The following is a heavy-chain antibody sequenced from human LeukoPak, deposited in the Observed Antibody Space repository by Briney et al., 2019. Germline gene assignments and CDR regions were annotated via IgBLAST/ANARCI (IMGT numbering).Heavy chain of an antibody. CDR1: GVSISSSSYY. CDR2: IYYSGST. CDR3: ARRYCSGGSCYSDNWFDP. D-gene: IGHD2-15*01. V-gene: IGHV4-39*01. Sequence: SETLSLTCTVSGVSISSSSYYWGWIRQPPGKGLEWIGSIYYSGSTYYNPSLKSRVTISVDTSKNQFSLKLSSVTAADTAVYYCARRYCSGGSCYSDNWFDPWGQGTLVTVSS. J-gene: IGHJ5*02.